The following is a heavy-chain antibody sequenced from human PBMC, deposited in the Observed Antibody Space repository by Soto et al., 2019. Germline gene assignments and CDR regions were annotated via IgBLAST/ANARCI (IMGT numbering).Heavy chain of an antibody. J-gene: IGHJ6*02. CDR1: GGSISSYY. Sequence: SETLSLTCTVSGGSISSYYWSWIRQPPGKGLEWIGHMYYSESTNYNPSLKSRVTISVDTSKNQFSLKLSSVTAADTAVYYCVSREYGSGIFGLRDYYGMDVWGQGTTVT. CDR2: MYYSEST. CDR3: VSREYGSGIFGLRDYYGMDV. D-gene: IGHD3-10*01. V-gene: IGHV4-59*08.